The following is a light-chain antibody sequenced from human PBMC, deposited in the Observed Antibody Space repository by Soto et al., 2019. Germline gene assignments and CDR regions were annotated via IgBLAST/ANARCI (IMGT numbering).Light chain of an antibody. J-gene: IGLJ2*01. V-gene: IGLV2-18*02. CDR2: EVS. CDR3: NSYTSSSTLV. Sequence: QSALTQPPSVSGSPGQSVTIPCTASSSDDGSYNRVSWYQQPPGTPPKLMIYEVSNRPSGVPDRFSGSKSGNTASLTISGLQAEDEANYYCNSYTSSSTLVFGGGTKLTVL. CDR1: SSDDGSYNR.